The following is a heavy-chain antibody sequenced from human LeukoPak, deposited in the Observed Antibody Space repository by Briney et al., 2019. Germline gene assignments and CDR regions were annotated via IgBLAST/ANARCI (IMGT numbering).Heavy chain of an antibody. CDR3: TRDLGSTSCYGSSPHSNWFDP. D-gene: IGHD2-2*01. CDR1: GFTFSNAW. CDR2: IKSKTDGGTT. V-gene: IGHV3-15*01. J-gene: IGHJ5*02. Sequence: GGSLRLSCAASGFTFSNAWMSWVRQAPGKGLEWVGRIKSKTDGGTTDYAAPVKGRFTISRDDSKSIAYLQMNSLKTEDTAVYYYTRDLGSTSCYGSSPHSNWFDPWGQGTLVTVSS.